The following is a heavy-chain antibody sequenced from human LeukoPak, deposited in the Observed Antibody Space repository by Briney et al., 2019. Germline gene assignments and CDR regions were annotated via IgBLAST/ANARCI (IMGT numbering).Heavy chain of an antibody. Sequence: SETLSLTCAVSGGSISSYYWSWIRQPPGKGLEWISYIYTSGSTNYNPYLKSRVTISVDTSKNKFSLKLSSVPAADTAVYYCASSHYDSSGYYAIFDYWGQGTLVTVSS. V-gene: IGHV4-4*09. CDR1: GGSISSYY. CDR3: ASSHYDSSGYYAIFDY. CDR2: IYTSGST. D-gene: IGHD3-22*01. J-gene: IGHJ4*02.